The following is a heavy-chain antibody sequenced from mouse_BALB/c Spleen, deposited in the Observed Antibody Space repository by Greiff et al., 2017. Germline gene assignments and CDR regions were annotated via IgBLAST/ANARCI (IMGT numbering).Heavy chain of an antibody. V-gene: IGHV1-9*01. Sequence: VQVVESGAELMKPGASVKISCKATGYTFSSYWIEWVKQRPGHGLEWIGEILPGSGSTNYNEKFKGKATFTADTSSNTAYMQLNSMTSEDSAVYYCAREKGYGSSYGEDYWGQGTTLTVSS. D-gene: IGHD1-1*01. CDR3: AREKGYGSSYGEDY. CDR2: ILPGSGST. J-gene: IGHJ2*01. CDR1: GYTFSSYW.